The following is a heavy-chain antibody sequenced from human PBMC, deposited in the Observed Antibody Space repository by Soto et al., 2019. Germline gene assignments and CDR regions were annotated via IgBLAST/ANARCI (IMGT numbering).Heavy chain of an antibody. V-gene: IGHV3-21*02. CDR3: TRDQGGSYDSWFDP. Sequence: EVQIVESGGGLVQPGGSLRLSCNFTFSMYSMDWVRQAPGKGLEWVASISSGGVYIKYADSVKGRFTISRDNAKNSVSLQMNSLRVDDTALYFCTRDQGGSYDSWFDPWDQGTLVTVSS. D-gene: IGHD1-26*01. CDR2: ISSGGVYI. CDR1: FTFSMYS. J-gene: IGHJ5*02.